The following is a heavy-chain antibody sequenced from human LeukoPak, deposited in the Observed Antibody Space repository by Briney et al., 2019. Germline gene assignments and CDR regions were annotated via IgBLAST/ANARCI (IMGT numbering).Heavy chain of an antibody. D-gene: IGHD6-13*01. CDR1: GFTFSSYS. CDR2: ISSSSSYI. J-gene: IGHJ3*02. Sequence: GGSLRLSCAASGFTFSSYSINWVRQAPGKGLEWVSSISSSSSYIYYADSVKGRLTISRDNAKNSLYLQMNSLRAEDTAVYYCARDSRYSSSWFDAFDIWGQGTMVTVSS. CDR3: ARDSRYSSSWFDAFDI. V-gene: IGHV3-21*01.